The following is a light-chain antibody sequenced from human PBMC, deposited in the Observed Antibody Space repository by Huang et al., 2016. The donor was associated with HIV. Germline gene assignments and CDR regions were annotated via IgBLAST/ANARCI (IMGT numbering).Light chain of an antibody. Sequence: DIVMTQTPLSLSVIPGQPASISCKSSQSLLHTDGKTSLYWYLQKPGQSPHRLMYERSRRLSGVPDRFRGSGSGTDFTLKISRVEAEDVGVYYCMQGIHLPFTFGPGTKVDIK. CDR3: MQGIHLPFT. J-gene: IGKJ3*01. CDR1: QSLLHTDGKTS. CDR2: ERS. V-gene: IGKV2-29*02.